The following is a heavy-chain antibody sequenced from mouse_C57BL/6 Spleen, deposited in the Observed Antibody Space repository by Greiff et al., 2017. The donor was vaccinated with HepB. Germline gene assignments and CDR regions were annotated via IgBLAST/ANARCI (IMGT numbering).Heavy chain of an antibody. J-gene: IGHJ1*03. CDR3: TREDYGSSVYWYVDV. V-gene: IGHV5-9-1*02. D-gene: IGHD1-1*01. CDR2: ISSGGDYI. CDR1: GFTFSSYA. Sequence: EVQVVESGEGLVKPGGSLKLSCAASGFTFSSYAMSWVRQTPEKRLEWVAYISSGGDYIYYADTVKGRFTISRDNARNTLYLQMSSLKSEDTAMYYCTREDYGSSVYWYVDVWGTGSTVTVAS.